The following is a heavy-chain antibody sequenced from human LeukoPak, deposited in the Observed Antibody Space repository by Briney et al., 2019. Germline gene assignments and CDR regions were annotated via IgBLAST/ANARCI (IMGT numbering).Heavy chain of an antibody. D-gene: IGHD2-2*01. Sequence: ASVKVSCKASGYTFTSYGISWVRQAPGQGLEWMGWISAYNGNTNYAQKLQGRVTMTTDTSTSTAYMELSSLRSEDTAVYYCAREDLYSQLHNWFDPWGQGTLVTVSS. CDR2: ISAYNGNT. V-gene: IGHV1-18*01. CDR3: AREDLYSQLHNWFDP. J-gene: IGHJ5*02. CDR1: GYTFTSYG.